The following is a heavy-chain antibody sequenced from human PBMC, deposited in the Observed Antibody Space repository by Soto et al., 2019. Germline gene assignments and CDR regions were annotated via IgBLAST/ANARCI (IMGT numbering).Heavy chain of an antibody. V-gene: IGHV3-23*01. CDR1: GFTFSSYA. D-gene: IGHD3-10*01. Sequence: WGSLRLSCAASGFTFSSYAMSWVRQAPWKWLEWVSAISGSGGSTYYADSVKGRFTISRDNSKNTLYLQMNSLRAEDTAVYYCAKDREPYYYGSGSVSFDYWGQGTLVTVSS. CDR3: AKDREPYYYGSGSVSFDY. CDR2: ISGSGGST. J-gene: IGHJ4*02.